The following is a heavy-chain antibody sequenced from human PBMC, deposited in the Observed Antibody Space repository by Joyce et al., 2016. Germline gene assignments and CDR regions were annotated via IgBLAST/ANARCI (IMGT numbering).Heavy chain of an antibody. CDR2: IYWDDDK. CDR1: GFSLSTRGVG. Sequence: QITLKESGPTLVKPTQTLTLTCAFSGFSLSTRGVGVGWIRQPPGKALEWLALIYWDDDKRYIQALKSRLTITKDTARNLVVLTMTNMDPVDTATYYCAHRPNSGYDPSAFDFWGQGTLVTVSS. J-gene: IGHJ4*02. V-gene: IGHV2-5*02. CDR3: AHRPNSGYDPSAFDF. D-gene: IGHD5-12*01.